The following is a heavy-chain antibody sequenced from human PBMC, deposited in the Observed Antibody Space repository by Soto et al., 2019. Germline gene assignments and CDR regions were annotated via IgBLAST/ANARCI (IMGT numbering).Heavy chain of an antibody. CDR3: ARVSLVGPSGGRYFDY. V-gene: IGHV3-72*01. Sequence: EVQLVESGGGLAQPGGSLRLSCAASGFTFSAHYMDWVRQAPGKGLEWVGRIKNKANSYTTEYAASVEGRFTISREDSQNSLYLQMNSLKTEDTAVYYCARVSLVGPSGGRYFDYWGQGSQVAVSS. CDR2: IKNKANSYTT. J-gene: IGHJ4*02. CDR1: GFTFSAHY. D-gene: IGHD1-26*01.